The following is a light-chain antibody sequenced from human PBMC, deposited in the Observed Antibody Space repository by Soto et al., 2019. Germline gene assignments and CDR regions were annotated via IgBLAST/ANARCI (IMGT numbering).Light chain of an antibody. Sequence: EIVMTQSPATLYVSPGERAILSCRASQSISINLAWYQQKPGQAPRLLSYAASNRATGVPARFSGSWSGTEFTLTIRSMKSEDFAVYYCQQYNNWITFGQGTRLEIK. CDR2: AAS. J-gene: IGKJ5*01. CDR1: QSISIN. V-gene: IGKV3-15*01. CDR3: QQYNNWIT.